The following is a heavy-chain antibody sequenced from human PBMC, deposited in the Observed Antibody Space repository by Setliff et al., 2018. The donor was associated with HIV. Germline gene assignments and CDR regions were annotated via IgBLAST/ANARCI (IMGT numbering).Heavy chain of an antibody. Sequence: SETLSLTCAVSGGSITNADYYWSWIRQPPGKGLEWIGYIYYSGNTYYNPSLKSRVVISVDTSKNQFSLKLSSVTAADTAVYYCARGIAAAVGAFDIWGQGTMVTVSS. V-gene: IGHV4-30-4*08. CDR1: GGSITNADYY. J-gene: IGHJ3*02. CDR3: ARGIAAAVGAFDI. CDR2: IYYSGNT. D-gene: IGHD6-13*01.